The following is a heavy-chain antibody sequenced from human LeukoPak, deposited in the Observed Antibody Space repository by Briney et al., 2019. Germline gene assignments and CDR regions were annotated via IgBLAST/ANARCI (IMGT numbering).Heavy chain of an antibody. Sequence: ASVKVSCKASGYTFTDYYMHWVRQAPGQGLEWMGWINPNSCGTNYAQMFQDRVTMTRDTSISTAYLELSRLRSDDTAVYYCARAIAGAGSKGYFDYWGQGTLVTVSS. V-gene: IGHV1-2*02. CDR1: GYTFTDYY. D-gene: IGHD6-13*01. CDR3: ARAIAGAGSKGYFDY. J-gene: IGHJ4*02. CDR2: INPNSCGT.